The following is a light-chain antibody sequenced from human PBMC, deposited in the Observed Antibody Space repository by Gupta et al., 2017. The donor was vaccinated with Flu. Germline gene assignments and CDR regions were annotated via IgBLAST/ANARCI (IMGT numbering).Light chain of an antibody. CDR3: SSYRKTNSVVV. V-gene: IGLV2-14*01. Sequence: IAISCTGTSSDVGGDDYVSWYQQHPGKAPELMIFEVSRRPSGISDRFSGSKSGNTASLTISGLLAEDEAYYYCSSYRKTNSVVVFGGGTKVTVL. CDR1: SSDVGGDDY. CDR2: EVS. J-gene: IGLJ2*01.